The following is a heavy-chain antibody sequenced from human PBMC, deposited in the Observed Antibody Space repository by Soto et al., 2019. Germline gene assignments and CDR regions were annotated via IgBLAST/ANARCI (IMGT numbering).Heavy chain of an antibody. CDR2: IYYSGST. J-gene: IGHJ4*02. D-gene: IGHD6-19*01. CDR3: ARSTDIAVAGSIDY. CDR1: GGSVSSGSYY. V-gene: IGHV4-61*01. Sequence: SETLSLTCTVSGGSVSSGSYYWSWIRQPPGKGLEWIGYIYYSGSTNYNPSLKSRVTISVDTSKNQFSLKLSSVTAADTAVYYCARSTDIAVAGSIDYWGQGTLVTVSS.